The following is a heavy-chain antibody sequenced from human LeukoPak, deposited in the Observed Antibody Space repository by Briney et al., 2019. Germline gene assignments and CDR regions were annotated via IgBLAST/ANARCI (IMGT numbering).Heavy chain of an antibody. D-gene: IGHD2-8*01. CDR3: ARDPFCTDGVCRKSFFDY. CDR1: GGPFSGYY. J-gene: IGHJ4*02. V-gene: IGHV4-34*01. CDR2: VNSRGHT. Sequence: SETLSLTCGVSGGPFSGYYGNWIRHSPGKGLEWIGEVNSRGHTNYNPSFKTRITISVDTSKNQFSLRLTSVTAADTALYYCARDPFCTDGVCRKSFFDYWGQGTLVTVSS.